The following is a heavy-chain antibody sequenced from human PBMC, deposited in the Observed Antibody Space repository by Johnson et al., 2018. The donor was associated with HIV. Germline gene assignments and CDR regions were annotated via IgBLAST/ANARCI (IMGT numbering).Heavy chain of an antibody. J-gene: IGHJ3*02. CDR3: ARVLCSGGSCYSDAFDI. Sequence: VQVVESGGGVVRPGGSLRLSCAASGFTFDDYGMSWVRQAPGKGLEWVSGINWNGGSTGYAGSVKGRFTISRYNAKNSLYLQMNSLRAEDTALYYCARVLCSGGSCYSDAFDIWGQGTMVTVSS. CDR1: GFTFDDYG. V-gene: IGHV3-20*04. CDR2: INWNGGST. D-gene: IGHD2-15*01.